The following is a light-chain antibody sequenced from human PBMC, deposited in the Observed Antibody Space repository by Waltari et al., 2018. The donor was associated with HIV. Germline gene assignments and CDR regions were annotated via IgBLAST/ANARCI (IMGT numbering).Light chain of an antibody. CDR3: QQYLGLPLT. V-gene: IGKV4-1*01. Sequence: IAMNQSPDSLAVSLGERATINCKSSQSLLYSSNNKNHLAWYQQKPGQPTKLLVYWASTRESGVPDRFSGSGSGTDFTLTIRSLQAEDVAIYYCQQYLGLPLTFGGGTRVEI. CDR2: WAS. J-gene: IGKJ4*01. CDR1: QSLLYSSNNKNH.